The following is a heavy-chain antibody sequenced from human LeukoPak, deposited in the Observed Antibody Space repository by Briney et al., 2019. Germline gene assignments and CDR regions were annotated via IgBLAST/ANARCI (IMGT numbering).Heavy chain of an antibody. Sequence: PGGSLRLSCAASGFTVSSNYMSWVRQAPGKGLEWVSAISGSGYSTYYADSVKGRFTISRDNSKNTLYLQMNSLRAEDTALYFCAQWSRYFDYWGQGTLVTVSS. D-gene: IGHD1-26*01. J-gene: IGHJ4*02. CDR2: ISGSGYST. CDR1: GFTVSSNY. CDR3: AQWSRYFDY. V-gene: IGHV3-23*01.